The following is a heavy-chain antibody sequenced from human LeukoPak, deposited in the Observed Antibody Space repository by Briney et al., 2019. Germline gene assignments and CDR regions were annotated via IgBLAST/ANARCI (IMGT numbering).Heavy chain of an antibody. D-gene: IGHD3-22*01. J-gene: IGHJ5*02. CDR1: GYTFTGYY. Sequence: ASVKVSCKASGYTFTGYYIHWVRQAPGQGLEWMGWINPNSGGANYAQKFQGRVTMTRDTSISTAYMELSRLTSDDTALYYCARVVIRRHYESSGYYYDDPWGQGTLVTVSS. CDR3: ARVVIRRHYESSGYYYDDP. V-gene: IGHV1-2*02. CDR2: INPNSGGA.